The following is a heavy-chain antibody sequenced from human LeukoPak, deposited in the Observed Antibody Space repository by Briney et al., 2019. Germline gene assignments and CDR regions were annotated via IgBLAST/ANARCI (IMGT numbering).Heavy chain of an antibody. D-gene: IGHD4-11*01. Sequence: PSETLSLTCAVYGGSFSGYYWSWIRQPPGKGLEWIGEINHSGSTNYNPSLKSRVTLSVDTSKNQFSLKLRSVTAADTAVYYCAQRGTPKRDRSDYKNYQIDYWGQGTLVTVSS. CDR3: AQRGTPKRDRSDYKNYQIDY. CDR1: GGSFSGYY. CDR2: INHSGST. V-gene: IGHV4-34*01. J-gene: IGHJ4*02.